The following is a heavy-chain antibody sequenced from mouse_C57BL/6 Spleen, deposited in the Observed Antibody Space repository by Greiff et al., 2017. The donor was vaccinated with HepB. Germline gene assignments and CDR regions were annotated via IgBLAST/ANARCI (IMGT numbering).Heavy chain of an antibody. CDR2: INPNNGGT. CDR3: ARGAYYYGSSYGY. CDR1: GYTFTDYY. Sequence: VQLQQSGPELVKPGASVKISCKASGYTFTDYYMNWVKQSHGKSLEWIGDINPNNGGTSYNQKFKGKATLTVDKSSSTAYMELRSLTSEDSAVYYCARGAYYYGSSYGYWGQGTTLTVSS. J-gene: IGHJ2*01. V-gene: IGHV1-26*01. D-gene: IGHD1-1*01.